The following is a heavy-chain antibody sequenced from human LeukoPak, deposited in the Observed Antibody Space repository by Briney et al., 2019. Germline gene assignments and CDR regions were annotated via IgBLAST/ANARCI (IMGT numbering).Heavy chain of an antibody. CDR1: GFTFSSYA. Sequence: PGGSLRLSCAASGFTFSSYAMSWVRQAPGKGLECISGFSGSGGSTYYADSVKGRFTISRDNSKNTLYLQMNSLRAEDAAVYYCARWLYSSGWAIDYWGQGTLVTVSS. CDR2: FSGSGGST. D-gene: IGHD6-19*01. V-gene: IGHV3-23*01. J-gene: IGHJ4*02. CDR3: ARWLYSSGWAIDY.